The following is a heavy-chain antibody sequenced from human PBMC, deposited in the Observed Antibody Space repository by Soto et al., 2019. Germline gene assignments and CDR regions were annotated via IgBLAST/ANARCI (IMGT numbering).Heavy chain of an antibody. J-gene: IGHJ4*01. CDR1: GGSISSSSYY. CDR3: ARRIRFSSHTVGFCDY. V-gene: IGHV4-39*01. D-gene: IGHD6-13*01. Sequence: PSETRSLTCTVSGGSISSSSYYWGWILQPPGKGLEWIGSIYYDGSTYYNPSLKSRVTISVDTSKNQFSLKLRSVTAADTAVYYCARRIRFSSHTVGFCDYWGKGNLVTVSA. CDR2: IYYDGST.